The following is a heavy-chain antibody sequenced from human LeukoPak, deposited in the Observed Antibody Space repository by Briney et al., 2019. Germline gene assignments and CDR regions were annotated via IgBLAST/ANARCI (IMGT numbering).Heavy chain of an antibody. CDR3: ARDSHCSSTSCYPRD. CDR1: GFTFSSYW. J-gene: IGHJ4*02. CDR2: INQDGSEK. D-gene: IGHD2-2*01. Sequence: PGGSLRLSCAASGFTFSSYWMSWVRQAPGKGLEWVANINQDGSEKNYVDSVKGRFTISRDNSKNTLYLQMNSLRAEDTAVYYCARDSHCSSTSCYPRDWGQGTLVTVSS. V-gene: IGHV3-7*01.